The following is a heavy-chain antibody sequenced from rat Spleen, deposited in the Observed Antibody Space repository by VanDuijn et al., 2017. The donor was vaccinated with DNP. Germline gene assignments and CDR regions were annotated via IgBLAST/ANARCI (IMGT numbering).Heavy chain of an antibody. CDR3: ARRTGGY. Sequence: EVQLVESGGGLVQPGRSLKLSCAASGFTFSSYWMYWIRQAPGKGLEWVATISTSGGRTYYRDSVKGRFTFSRDNAKSTLYLQMDSLRSEDTATYYCARRTGGYWGQGVMVTVSS. V-gene: IGHV5-25*01. CDR2: ISTSGGRT. J-gene: IGHJ2*01. D-gene: IGHD5-1*01. CDR1: GFTFSSYW.